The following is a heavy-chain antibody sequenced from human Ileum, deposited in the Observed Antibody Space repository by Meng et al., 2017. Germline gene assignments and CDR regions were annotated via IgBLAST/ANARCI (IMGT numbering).Heavy chain of an antibody. V-gene: IGHV3-74*01. Sequence: EGQLVGSGGGLVQPGGSLRLSCVASGLTLSNDWMHWVRQAPGKGLVWVSRINSDGSSTYYADSVKGRLTISRDNAKNTVYLQMNSLRDEDTAVYYCTRGYSGNYGKFDPWGQGTLVTVSS. CDR3: TRGYSGNYGKFDP. J-gene: IGHJ5*02. CDR1: GLTLSNDW. CDR2: INSDGSST. D-gene: IGHD1-26*01.